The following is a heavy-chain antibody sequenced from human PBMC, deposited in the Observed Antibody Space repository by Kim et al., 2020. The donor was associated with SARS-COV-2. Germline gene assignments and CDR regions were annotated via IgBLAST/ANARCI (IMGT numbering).Heavy chain of an antibody. Sequence: ASVKVSCKASGYTLTGYYIHWVRQAPGQGLEWMGRIKPNSGGTNYAQKYQGRVSMTRDTSISTDYMELSRLRSDDTAVNYCARETGEWVYGVDFWGQGT. D-gene: IGHD7-27*01. CDR2: IKPNSGGT. V-gene: IGHV1-2*06. J-gene: IGHJ6*02. CDR3: ARETGEWVYGVDF. CDR1: GYTLTGYY.